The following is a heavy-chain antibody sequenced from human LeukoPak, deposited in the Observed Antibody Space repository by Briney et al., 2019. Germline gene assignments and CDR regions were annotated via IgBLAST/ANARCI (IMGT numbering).Heavy chain of an antibody. D-gene: IGHD3-3*01. CDR3: AKDHGFLEWLYCFDY. J-gene: IGHJ4*02. V-gene: IGHV3-9*01. Sequence: GGSLRLSCAASGFTFDDYAMHWVRQAPGKGLEWVSGMSLNSCGIGYADSVKGRFTISRDNAKHSLYLQMTSLRAEDTALYYCAKDHGFLEWLYCFDYWGQGTLVTVSS. CDR1: GFTFDDYA. CDR2: MSLNSCGI.